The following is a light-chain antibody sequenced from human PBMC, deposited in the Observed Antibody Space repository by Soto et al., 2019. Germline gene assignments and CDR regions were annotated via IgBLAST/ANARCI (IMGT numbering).Light chain of an antibody. CDR3: QQYVSSPPLT. J-gene: IGKJ4*02. Sequence: PGERATLSCRASQSIYSKYLAWYQQKPGQAPRLLISGASSRATGIPDRFSGSGSGTDFTLTISRLEPEDFAVYYCQQYVSSPPLTFGGGTKVEIK. V-gene: IGKV3-20*01. CDR2: GAS. CDR1: QSIYSKY.